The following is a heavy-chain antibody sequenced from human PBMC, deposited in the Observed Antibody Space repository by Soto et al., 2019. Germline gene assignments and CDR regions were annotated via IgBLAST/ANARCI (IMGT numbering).Heavy chain of an antibody. J-gene: IGHJ5*02. CDR2: IYYSGST. V-gene: IGHV4-59*01. Sequence: SETLSLTCSVSGDSIRSSYWSWIRQPPGKGLEWIGYIYYSGSTNYNPSLKSRVTISVDTSKNQFSLKVSSVTAADTAVCYCARGYNLFDPWGQGTLVIVYS. CDR3: ARGYNLFDP. CDR1: GDSIRSSY.